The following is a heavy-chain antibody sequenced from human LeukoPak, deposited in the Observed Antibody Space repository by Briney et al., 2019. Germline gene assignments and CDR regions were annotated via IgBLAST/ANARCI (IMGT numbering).Heavy chain of an antibody. J-gene: IGHJ4*02. CDR1: GFTFSSYG. V-gene: IGHV3-30*18. Sequence: GGSLRLSCAASGFTFSSYGMHWVRQAPGKGLEWVAVISYDGSNKYYADSVKGRFTISRDNSKNTLYLQMNSLRAEDTAVYYCAKRISEYNSTDYWGQGTLVTVSS. D-gene: IGHD2-15*01. CDR3: AKRISEYNSTDY. CDR2: ISYDGSNK.